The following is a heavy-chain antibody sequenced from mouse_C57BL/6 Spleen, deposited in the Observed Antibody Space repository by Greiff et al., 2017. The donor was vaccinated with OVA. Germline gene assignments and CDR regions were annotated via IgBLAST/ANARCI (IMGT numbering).Heavy chain of an antibody. Sequence: EVKLVESGGGLVKPGGSLKLSCAASGFTFSSYAMSWVRQTPEKRLEWVATISDGGSYTYYPDNVKGRFTISRDNAKNNLYLQMSHLKSEDTAMYYCAREVLLSYFDYWGQGTTLTVSS. V-gene: IGHV5-4*01. CDR2: ISDGGSYT. D-gene: IGHD2-10*01. CDR1: GFTFSSYA. J-gene: IGHJ2*01. CDR3: AREVLLSYFDY.